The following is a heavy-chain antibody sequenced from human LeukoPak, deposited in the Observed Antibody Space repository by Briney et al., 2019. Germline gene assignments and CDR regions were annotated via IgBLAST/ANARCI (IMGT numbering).Heavy chain of an antibody. J-gene: IGHJ6*02. CDR3: ARDITMVREIIGYYYGMDV. Sequence: GGSLTLSCAASGFTFSDYYMNWVRQAPGKGLEWVSYISSSSSTIYYADSVKGRFTIYRDNAKNSLYLQMNSLRDEDTAVYYCARDITMVREIIGYYYGMDVWGQGTTVTVSS. CDR2: ISSSSSTI. CDR1: GFTFSDYY. V-gene: IGHV3-48*02. D-gene: IGHD3-10*01.